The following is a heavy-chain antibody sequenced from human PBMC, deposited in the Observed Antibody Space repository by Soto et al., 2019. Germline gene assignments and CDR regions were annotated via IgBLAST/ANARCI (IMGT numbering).Heavy chain of an antibody. D-gene: IGHD6-6*01. V-gene: IGHV1-69*01. CDR1: GGSFNSYA. J-gene: IGHJ6*02. CDR3: AGGDHSTSLGGMDV. Sequence: QVQMVQSGAELKKPGSSVKVSCKTSGGSFNSYAINWVRQAPGQGLEWLGGTIPFILTPNYAQQFQGRVTIPADGPTGTGYLELSSLRSDDTAVYYGAGGDHSTSLGGMDVWGQGTTVIVSS. CDR2: TIPFILTP.